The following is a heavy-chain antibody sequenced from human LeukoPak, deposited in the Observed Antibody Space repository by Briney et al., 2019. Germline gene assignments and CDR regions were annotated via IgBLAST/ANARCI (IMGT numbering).Heavy chain of an antibody. CDR1: GGSVRNYY. V-gene: IGHV4-4*07. Sequence: SETLSLTCTVSGGSVRNYYWTWIRQPAGKGLEWIGRFFNSSLKSRLTMALDTSKNQFSLKLTSVTAADTAVYNCARCPSDANYFDYWGQGILVTVSS. CDR3: ARCPSDANYFDY. CDR2: FF. J-gene: IGHJ4*02.